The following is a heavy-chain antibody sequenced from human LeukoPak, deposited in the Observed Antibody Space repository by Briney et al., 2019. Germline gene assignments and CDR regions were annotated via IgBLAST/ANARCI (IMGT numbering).Heavy chain of an antibody. Sequence: PGGSLRLSCAASGFTFSNAWMSWVRQAPGKGLEWVGRIKSKTDGRTTDYAAPVKGRFTISRDDSKNTLYLQMNSLKTEDTAVYYCAKDPVVPAAGYMDVWGKGTTVIVSS. CDR1: GFTFSNAW. V-gene: IGHV3-15*01. J-gene: IGHJ6*03. CDR2: IKSKTDGRTT. CDR3: AKDPVVPAAGYMDV. D-gene: IGHD2-2*01.